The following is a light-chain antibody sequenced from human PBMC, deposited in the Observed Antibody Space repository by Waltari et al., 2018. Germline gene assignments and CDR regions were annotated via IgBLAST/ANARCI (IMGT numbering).Light chain of an antibody. CDR1: GEYSAYA. J-gene: IGLJ3*02. CDR3: QTWGTGIQV. V-gene: IGLV4-69*01. Sequence: LVLTQSPSASASLGASVKLTCSLPGEYSAYAIAWHQQQPLKGPRYLMTVNSDGSHKKGDGISELFSGSSSDVDRYLIISRLRSDDEADYFCQTWGTGIQVFGSGTKLTVL. CDR2: VNSDGSH.